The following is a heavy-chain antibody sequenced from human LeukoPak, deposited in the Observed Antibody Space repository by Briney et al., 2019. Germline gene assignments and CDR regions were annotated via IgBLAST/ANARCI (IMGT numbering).Heavy chain of an antibody. CDR2: IIPIVGIA. CDR3: ARGLLLGTGNYYYYYMDV. J-gene: IGHJ6*03. V-gene: IGHV1-69*04. Sequence: SVKVSCRASGGTFSSYAISWVRRAPGQGLEWMGRIIPIVGIANYAQKFQGRVTITADKSTSTAYMELSSLRSEDTAVYYCARGLLLGTGNYYYYYMDVWGKGTTVTVSS. D-gene: IGHD1-1*01. CDR1: GGTFSSYA.